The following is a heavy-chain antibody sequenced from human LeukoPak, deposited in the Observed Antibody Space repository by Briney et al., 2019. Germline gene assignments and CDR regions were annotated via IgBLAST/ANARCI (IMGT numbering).Heavy chain of an antibody. J-gene: IGHJ4*02. Sequence: ASVKVSCKASGGTFSSYAISWVRQAPGQGLEWMGGIIPIFGTANYAQKFQGRVTITTGESTSTAYMGLSSLRSEDTAVYYCARSRYSYGYLGGGLCDYWGQGTLVTVSS. CDR1: GGTFSSYA. V-gene: IGHV1-69*05. CDR3: ARSRYSYGYLGGGLCDY. CDR2: IIPIFGTA. D-gene: IGHD5-18*01.